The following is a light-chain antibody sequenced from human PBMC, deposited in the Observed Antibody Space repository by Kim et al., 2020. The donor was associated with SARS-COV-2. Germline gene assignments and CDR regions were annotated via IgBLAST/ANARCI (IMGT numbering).Light chain of an antibody. CDR2: QDS. Sequence: VSPGQTASITCSGDKLGDKYACWYQQKPGRSPVLVIYQDSKRPSGIPERFSGSNSGNTATLTISGTQAMDEADYYCQAWDSSTWVFGGGTQLTVL. V-gene: IGLV3-1*01. CDR3: QAWDSSTWV. CDR1: KLGDKY. J-gene: IGLJ3*02.